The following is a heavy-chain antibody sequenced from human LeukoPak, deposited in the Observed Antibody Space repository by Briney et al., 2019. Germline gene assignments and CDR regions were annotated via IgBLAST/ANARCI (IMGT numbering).Heavy chain of an antibody. V-gene: IGHV1-46*01. CDR3: AKNYYDSSGYYTYFDF. CDR1: GYTFTTYY. CDR2: INPSGDST. D-gene: IGHD3-22*01. J-gene: IGHJ4*02. Sequence: ASVKVSCKASGYTFTTYYMHWVRQAPGQGLEWMGVINPSGDSTTYAQKFQGRVTMTRDTSTSTVYMEPSSLRSEDTAVYYCAKNYYDSSGYYTYFDFWGQGTLVTVSS.